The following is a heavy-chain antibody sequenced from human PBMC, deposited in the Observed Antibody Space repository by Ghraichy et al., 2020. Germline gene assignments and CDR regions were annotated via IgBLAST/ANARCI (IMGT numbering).Heavy chain of an antibody. CDR2: IIPFFGTT. Sequence: SVKVSCKAFGGTFGTYTITWVRQAPGQGLEWMGGIIPFFGTTNCARNFQGRVTITADESTNTAYMELNSLRSEDTAVYYCARDTHSYTTDYFDFWGQGTLVTVSS. V-gene: IGHV1-69*13. D-gene: IGHD2-2*02. CDR1: GGTFGTYT. CDR3: ARDTHSYTTDYFDF. J-gene: IGHJ4*02.